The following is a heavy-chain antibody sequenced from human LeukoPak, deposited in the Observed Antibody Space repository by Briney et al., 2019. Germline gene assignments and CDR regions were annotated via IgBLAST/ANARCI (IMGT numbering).Heavy chain of an antibody. V-gene: IGHV3-48*01. Sequence: GGSLRLSCAASGFTFSSYSMNWVRQAPGKELEWVSYISSSSSTIYYADSAKGRFTISRDNAKNSLYLQMNSLRAEDTAVYYCATGSNYYYYYMDVWGKGTTVTVSS. J-gene: IGHJ6*03. CDR1: GFTFSSYS. CDR3: ATGSNYYYYYMDV. D-gene: IGHD1-14*01. CDR2: ISSSSSTI.